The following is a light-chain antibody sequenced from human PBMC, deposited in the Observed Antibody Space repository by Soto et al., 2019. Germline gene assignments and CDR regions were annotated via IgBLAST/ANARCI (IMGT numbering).Light chain of an antibody. J-gene: IGLJ1*01. V-gene: IGLV3-21*02. CDR3: QLWVSSSHHFYA. Sequence: SYGLTQPPSVSVAPGQTARITCGGDNIGSKSVHWYQQKPGQAPVLVVYNDRDRPSGIPERFSVSHSGNTATLTISRVEAGDEDDYYSQLWVSSSHHFYAFRTGTKVTVL. CDR1: NIGSKS. CDR2: NDR.